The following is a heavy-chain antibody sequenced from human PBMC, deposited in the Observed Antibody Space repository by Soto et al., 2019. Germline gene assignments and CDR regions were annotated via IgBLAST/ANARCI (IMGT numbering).Heavy chain of an antibody. V-gene: IGHV3-33*01. CDR3: ARIPQISVAGTRFGYFDL. D-gene: IGHD6-19*01. J-gene: IGHJ2*01. CDR2: IWYDGSNK. CDR1: GFTFSSYG. Sequence: QVQLEESGGGVVQPGRSLRLSCAASGFTFSSYGMHWVRQAPGKGLERVAVIWYDGSNKYYADSVKGRVTNSRDNSKNPLYLQMNSLGAEDTAVYYCARIPQISVAGTRFGYFDLWGRGTLVTVSS.